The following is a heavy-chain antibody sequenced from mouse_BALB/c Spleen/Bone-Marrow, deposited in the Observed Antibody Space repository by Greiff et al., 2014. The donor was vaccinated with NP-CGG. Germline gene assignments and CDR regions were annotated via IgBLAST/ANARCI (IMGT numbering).Heavy chain of an antibody. D-gene: IGHD1-1*01. J-gene: IGHJ4*01. Sequence: EVQLQQSGPELVKPGASMKISCKASGYSFTGYTMNWVKQSHGKNLEWIGLINPYNGGTNYDQKFKDKATLTVDRSSSTAYMELPSLTSEDSAVYYCARLLLYYYAMDYWGQGTPVTVSS. CDR1: GYSFTGYT. CDR3: ARLLLYYYAMDY. CDR2: INPYNGGT. V-gene: IGHV1-25*01.